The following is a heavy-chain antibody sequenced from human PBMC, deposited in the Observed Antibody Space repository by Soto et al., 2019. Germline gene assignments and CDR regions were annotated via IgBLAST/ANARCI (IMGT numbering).Heavy chain of an antibody. V-gene: IGHV4-34*09. Sequence: SETLSLTCAVYGGSFSGYYWSWIRQPPGKGLEWIGYIYHSGSTYYNPSLKSRVTISVDTSKNQFSLKLSSVTAADTAVYYCAREGYYYDSSGPYPDYWGQGTLVTVSS. CDR3: AREGYYYDSSGPYPDY. D-gene: IGHD3-22*01. CDR2: IYHSGST. CDR1: GGSFSGYY. J-gene: IGHJ4*02.